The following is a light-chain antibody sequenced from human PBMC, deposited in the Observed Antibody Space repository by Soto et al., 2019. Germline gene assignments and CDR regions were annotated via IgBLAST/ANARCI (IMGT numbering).Light chain of an antibody. CDR2: EVN. V-gene: IGLV2-18*02. CDR3: CSYTTSSTYV. CDR1: SSDVGNYNR. J-gene: IGLJ1*01. Sequence: QSALTQPPSVSGSPGQSVAISCTGTSSDVGNYNRVSWYQQPPGTAPKLMIYEVNNRPSGVPDRFSGSKSGSTASLTISGLQAEDEADYYCCSYTTSSTYVFGTGTKLTVL.